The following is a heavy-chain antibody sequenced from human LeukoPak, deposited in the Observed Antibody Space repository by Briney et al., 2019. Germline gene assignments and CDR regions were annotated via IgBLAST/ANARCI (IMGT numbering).Heavy chain of an antibody. V-gene: IGHV3-23*01. Sequence: GGSLRLSCAASGFTFSSYAMNWVRQAPGKGLEWVSGISGSGGSTYYADSVKVRFTISRDNSRNTLYLQMSSLRAEDTAVYYCTRHSEGDTSMVTFDYWGQGTLVTVSS. J-gene: IGHJ4*02. D-gene: IGHD5-18*01. CDR3: TRHSEGDTSMVTFDY. CDR2: ISGSGGST. CDR1: GFTFSSYA.